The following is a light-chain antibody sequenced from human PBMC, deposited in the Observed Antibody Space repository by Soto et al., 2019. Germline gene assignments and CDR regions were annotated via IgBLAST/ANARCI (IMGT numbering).Light chain of an antibody. CDR1: QSVSSY. CDR2: DAS. V-gene: IGKV3-11*01. J-gene: IGKJ5*01. CDR3: QQYGSSPIT. Sequence: EIVLTQSPGTLSVSPGERATLSCRASQSVSSYVAWYQQKPGQAPRLLIYDASNRATSIPARFSGRGSGTDFTLTISSLEPEDFAVYYCQQYGSSPITFGQGTRLE.